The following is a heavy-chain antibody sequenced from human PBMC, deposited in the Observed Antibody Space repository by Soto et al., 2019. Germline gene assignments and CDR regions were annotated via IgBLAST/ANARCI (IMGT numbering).Heavy chain of an antibody. CDR3: ARRGKGGIVVVPAALRGGVFDY. J-gene: IGHJ4*02. D-gene: IGHD2-2*01. V-gene: IGHV4-34*01. CDR1: GGSFSGYY. Sequence: PSETLSLTCAVYGGSFSGYYWGWIRQPPGKGLEWIGEINHSGSTNYNPSLKSRVTISVDTSKNQFSLKLSSVTAADTAVYYCARRGKGGIVVVPAALRGGVFDYWGQGTLVTVSS. CDR2: INHSGST.